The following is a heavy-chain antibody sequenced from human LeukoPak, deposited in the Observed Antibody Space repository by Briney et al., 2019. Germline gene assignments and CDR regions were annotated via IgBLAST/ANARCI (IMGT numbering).Heavy chain of an antibody. CDR1: GGTFSSYA. V-gene: IGHV1-69*05. CDR3: ARFPGYSYGYHWFDP. Sequence: ASVKVSCKASGGTFSSYAISWVRQAPGQGLEWMGGIIPIFGTANYAQKFQGRVTITTDESTSTAYMELSSLRSEDTAVYYCARFPGYSYGYHWFDPSGQGTLVTVSS. CDR2: IIPIFGTA. D-gene: IGHD5-18*01. J-gene: IGHJ5*01.